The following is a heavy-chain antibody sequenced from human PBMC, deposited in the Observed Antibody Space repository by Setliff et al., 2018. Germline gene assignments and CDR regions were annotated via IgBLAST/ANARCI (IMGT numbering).Heavy chain of an antibody. Sequence: SETLSLTCTVSGGSISSSSYYWGWIRQPPGKGLEWIGSIYYSGSTYYNPSLKSRVTISVDTSKNQFSLKLSPVTAADTAVYYCARGYSGYDYLKPFDYWGQGTLVTVSS. CDR1: GGSISSSSYY. V-gene: IGHV4-39*07. CDR3: ARGYSGYDYLKPFDY. CDR2: IYYSGST. J-gene: IGHJ4*02. D-gene: IGHD5-12*01.